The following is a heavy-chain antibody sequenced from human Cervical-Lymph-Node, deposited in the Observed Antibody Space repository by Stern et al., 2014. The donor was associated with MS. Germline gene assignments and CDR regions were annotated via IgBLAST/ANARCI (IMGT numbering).Heavy chain of an antibody. D-gene: IGHD7-27*01. CDR3: ARDNAGDDNAFDI. CDR2: IYYSGST. CDR1: GGSISSGGYY. V-gene: IGHV4-31*03. Sequence: DQLVESGPGLVKPSQTLSLTCTVSGGSISSGGYYWSWIRQHPGKGLEWIGYIYYSGSTYYNPSLKSRVTISVDTSKNQFSLKLSSVTAADTAVYYCARDNAGDDNAFDIWGQGTMVTVSS. J-gene: IGHJ3*02.